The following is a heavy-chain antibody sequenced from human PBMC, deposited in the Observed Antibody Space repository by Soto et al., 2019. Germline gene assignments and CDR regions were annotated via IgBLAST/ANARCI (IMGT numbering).Heavy chain of an antibody. D-gene: IGHD6-19*01. CDR1: GGSFSGYY. CDR2: INHSGST. CDR3: ARGRKGIAGAGTVRRTEYFQH. V-gene: IGHV4-34*01. J-gene: IGHJ1*01. Sequence: SETLSLTCAVYGGSFSGYYWSWIRQPPGKGLEWIGEINHSGSTNYNPSLKSRVTISVDTSKNQFSLKLSSVTAADTAVYYCARGRKGIAGAGTVRRTEYFQHWGQGTLVTVSS.